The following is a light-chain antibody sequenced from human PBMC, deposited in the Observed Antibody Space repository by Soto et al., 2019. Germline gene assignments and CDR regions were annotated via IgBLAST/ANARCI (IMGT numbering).Light chain of an antibody. V-gene: IGKV3-11*01. CDR1: QSVGSN. Sequence: EIVMTQSPATLSVSPGERATLSCRASQSVGSNVAWYQQKPGQAPRLLIYDASNRATGIPARFSGSGSGTDFTLTISSLEPEDFAVYYCQQRSNWPPWTFGQGTKVDIK. J-gene: IGKJ1*01. CDR2: DAS. CDR3: QQRSNWPPWT.